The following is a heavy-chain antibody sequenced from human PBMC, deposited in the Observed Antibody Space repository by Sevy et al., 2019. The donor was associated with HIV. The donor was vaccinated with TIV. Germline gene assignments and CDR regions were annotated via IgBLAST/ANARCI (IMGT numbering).Heavy chain of an antibody. Sequence: GGSLRLSCAASGFTFSSYAMHWVRQAPGKGLEWVAVISYDGSNKYYADSVKGRFTISRDNSKNTLYLQMNSLRAEDTAAYYCARDPISNDFWSGYYYYYYYGMDVWGQGTTVTVSS. V-gene: IGHV3-30-3*01. CDR3: ARDPISNDFWSGYYYYYYYGMDV. D-gene: IGHD3-3*01. J-gene: IGHJ6*02. CDR2: ISYDGSNK. CDR1: GFTFSSYA.